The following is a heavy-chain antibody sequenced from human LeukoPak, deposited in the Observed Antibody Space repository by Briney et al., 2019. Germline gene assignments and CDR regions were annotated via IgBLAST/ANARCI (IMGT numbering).Heavy chain of an antibody. D-gene: IGHD6-19*01. J-gene: IGHJ4*02. V-gene: IGHV4-4*02. CDR3: ARRVSGSYYFGY. CDR2: VYHSGST. CDR1: GGSISSSNW. Sequence: SETLSLTCAVSGGSISSSNWWSWVRPPPEKGLEWIGEVYHSGSTNYNPSLKSRVTISVDKSKNQFSLKLSSVTAADTAVYYCARRVSGSYYFGYWGQGTLVTVSS.